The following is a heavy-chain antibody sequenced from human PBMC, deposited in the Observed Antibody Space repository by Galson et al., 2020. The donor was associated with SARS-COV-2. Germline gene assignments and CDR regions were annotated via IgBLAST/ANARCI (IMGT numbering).Heavy chain of an antibody. CDR1: GGSIITSNW. CDR3: AGYFSKFRGVISPAAYMDV. V-gene: IGHV4-4*02. J-gene: IGHJ6*03. Sequence: SETLSLTCAVSGGSIITSNWWSWVRQPPGKGLEWIGDIYHSGSTQYSRSLMSRVTISVDKSNNQFSLILSSVTAAGTAVYYCAGYFSKFRGVISPAAYMDVWGKGTTVTVS. CDR2: IYHSGST. D-gene: IGHD3-16*02.